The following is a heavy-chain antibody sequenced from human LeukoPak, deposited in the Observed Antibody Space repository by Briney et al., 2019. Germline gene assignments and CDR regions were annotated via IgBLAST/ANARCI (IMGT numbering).Heavy chain of an antibody. Sequence: ASVKVSCKASGYTFTDYYINWVRQAPGQGLEWMGWINPNSGDTNYAQKFQDRVTMTRDTSISTAYIELNLLRSDDTAVYYCARDLGSYYFDYWGQGTLVTVSS. J-gene: IGHJ4*02. CDR2: INPNSGDT. D-gene: IGHD3-10*01. CDR1: GYTFTDYY. V-gene: IGHV1-2*02. CDR3: ARDLGSYYFDY.